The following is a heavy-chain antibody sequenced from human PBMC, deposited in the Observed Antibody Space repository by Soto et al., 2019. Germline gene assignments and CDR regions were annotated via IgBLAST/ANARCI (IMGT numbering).Heavy chain of an antibody. CDR2: IWYDGSNK. J-gene: IGHJ4*02. CDR1: GFTFSSYG. CDR3: ARVHKAYSSGWFPSQAFDY. Sequence: QVQLVESGGGVVKPGRSLRLSCAASGFTFSSYGMHWVRQAPGKGLEWVAVIWYDGSNKYYADSVKGRFTISRDNSKNTLYLQMNSLRAEDTAVYYCARVHKAYSSGWFPSQAFDYWGQGTLVTVSS. D-gene: IGHD6-19*01. V-gene: IGHV3-33*01.